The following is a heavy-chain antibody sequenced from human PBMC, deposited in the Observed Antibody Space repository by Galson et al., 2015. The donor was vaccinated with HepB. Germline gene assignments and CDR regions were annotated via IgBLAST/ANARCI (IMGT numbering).Heavy chain of an antibody. CDR2: IIPIFGTA. CDR3: ARASSSSWYAQYYYYYGMDV. CDR1: GYTFSSYA. V-gene: IGHV1-69*13. D-gene: IGHD6-13*01. J-gene: IGHJ6*02. Sequence: SVKVSCKASGYTFSSYAISWVRQAPGQGLEWMGGIIPIFGTANYAQKFQGRVTITADESTSTAYMELSSLRSEDTAVYYCARASSSSWYAQYYYYYGMDVWGQGTTVTVSS.